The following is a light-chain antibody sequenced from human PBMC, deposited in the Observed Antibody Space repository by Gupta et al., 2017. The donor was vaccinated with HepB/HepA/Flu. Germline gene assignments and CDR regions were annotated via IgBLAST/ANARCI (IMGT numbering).Light chain of an antibody. CDR2: EVS. CDR3: CSYAGSSTPVV. V-gene: IGLV2-23*02. CDR1: SSDVGGYTH. J-gene: IGLJ2*01. Sequence: QSALTQPASVSGSPGQSIHISCTGTSSDVGGYTHVSWYQQHPGKAPKLMLYEVSKRPSGVSNRFSCSKSGNTASLTIAGLQAEDEADYYCCSYAGSSTPVVFGRGTKLTVL.